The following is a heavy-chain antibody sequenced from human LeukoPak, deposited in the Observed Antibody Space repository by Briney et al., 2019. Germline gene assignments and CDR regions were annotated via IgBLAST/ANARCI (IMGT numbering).Heavy chain of an antibody. Sequence: GGSLRLSCAASGFTFSNYAMHWVRQAPGKGLEWVAVISYDGSNKYYADSVKGRFTISRDNSKNTLYLQMNSLRAEDTAVYYCARGDDILTGHFDYWGQGTLVTVSS. CDR1: GFTFSNYA. V-gene: IGHV3-30-3*01. CDR3: ARGDDILTGHFDY. CDR2: ISYDGSNK. D-gene: IGHD3-9*01. J-gene: IGHJ4*02.